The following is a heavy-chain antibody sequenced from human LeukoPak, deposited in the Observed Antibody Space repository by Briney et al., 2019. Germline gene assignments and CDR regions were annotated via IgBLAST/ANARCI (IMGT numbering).Heavy chain of an antibody. J-gene: IGHJ3*02. D-gene: IGHD3-3*01. V-gene: IGHV3-23*01. CDR1: EFTFNNYG. Sequence: PGGSLRLSCAASEFTFNNYGMTWVRQAPGKGLEWVATVSAAGSTYHADSVRGRFSISRENSRNTVYLQMNSLRVEDTAVYHCAKGLSASGRFNAFDIWGQGTMVSVSS. CDR2: VSAAGST. CDR3: AKGLSASGRFNAFDI.